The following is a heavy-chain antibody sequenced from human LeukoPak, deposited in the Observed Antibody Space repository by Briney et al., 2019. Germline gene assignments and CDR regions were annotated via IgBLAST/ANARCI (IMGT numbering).Heavy chain of an antibody. CDR2: ISWNSGTI. CDR3: AKATYSSGWYSTFDY. CDR1: GFTFYDYA. V-gene: IGHV3-9*01. Sequence: GGSLRLSCAASGFTFYDYAMHWVRHAPGKGLEWVSGISWNSGTIGYADSVKGRFTISRDNAKNSLYLQVTSLRAEDTALYYCAKATYSSGWYSTFDYWGQGTLVTVSS. D-gene: IGHD6-19*01. J-gene: IGHJ4*02.